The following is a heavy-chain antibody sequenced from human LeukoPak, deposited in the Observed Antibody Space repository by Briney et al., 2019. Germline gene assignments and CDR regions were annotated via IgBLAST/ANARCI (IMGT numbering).Heavy chain of an antibody. Sequence: PSETLSLTCTVSGGSISSGSYYWSWIRQPAGKGLEWIGRIYTSGSTNYNPSLKGRVTISVDTSKNQFSLKLSSVTAADTAVYYCARRKAGLVVTRYWFDPWGQGTLVTVSS. V-gene: IGHV4-61*02. CDR1: GGSISSGSYY. CDR2: IYTSGST. CDR3: ARRKAGLVVTRYWFDP. D-gene: IGHD3-22*01. J-gene: IGHJ5*02.